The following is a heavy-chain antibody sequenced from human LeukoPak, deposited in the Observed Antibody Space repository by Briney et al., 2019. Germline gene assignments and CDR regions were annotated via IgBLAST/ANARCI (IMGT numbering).Heavy chain of an antibody. CDR2: ISYDGSNK. D-gene: IGHD3-22*01. CDR1: GFTFSSYA. J-gene: IGHJ4*02. CDR3: ARPPYYDSSGSMRY. Sequence: GGSLRLSCAASGFTFSSYAMHWVRQAPGKGLEWVAVISYDGSNKYYADSVKGRFTISRDNSKNTLYLQMNSLRAEDTAVYYCARPPYYDSSGSMRYWGQGTLVTVSS. V-gene: IGHV3-30-3*01.